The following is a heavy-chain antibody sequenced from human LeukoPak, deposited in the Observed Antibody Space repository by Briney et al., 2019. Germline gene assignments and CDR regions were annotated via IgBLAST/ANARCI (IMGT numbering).Heavy chain of an antibody. CDR2: IYPGDSDT. V-gene: IGHV5-51*01. D-gene: IGHD2-2*01. Sequence: GESLVTSCKGSGYSFTSYWIGWVRQMPGKGLEWMGIIYPGDSDTRYSPSFQGQVTISADKSISTAYLQCSSLKASDTAMYYCARQSCSSTSCYGGHRWFDPWGQGSLATASS. J-gene: IGHJ5*02. CDR1: GYSFTSYW. CDR3: ARQSCSSTSCYGGHRWFDP.